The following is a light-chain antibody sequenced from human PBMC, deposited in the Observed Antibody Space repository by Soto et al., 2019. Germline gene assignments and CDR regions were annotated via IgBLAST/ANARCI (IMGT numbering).Light chain of an antibody. CDR3: QQYGSSGT. V-gene: IGKV3-20*01. J-gene: IGKJ1*01. CDR1: QSVSSN. CDR2: GAS. Sequence: DIMMTQSPAPLSVSPGERATLSCRASQSVSSNLAWYQQKPGPAPRLLIYGASNRATGIPDRFSGSGSGTDFTLTISRLEPEDFAVYYCQQYGSSGTLGQGTKVDIK.